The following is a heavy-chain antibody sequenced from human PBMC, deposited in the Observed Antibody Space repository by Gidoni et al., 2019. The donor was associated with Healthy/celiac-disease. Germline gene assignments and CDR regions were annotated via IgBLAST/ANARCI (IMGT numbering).Heavy chain of an antibody. CDR3: AREYSGYDYGFDY. CDR2: INAGNGNT. V-gene: IGHV1-3*01. J-gene: IGHJ4*02. CDR1: GYTFTSYA. Sequence: QVQLVQSGAEVKKPGASVKVSCKASGYTFTSYAMHWVRQAPGQRLEGMGWINAGNGNTKYSQKFQGRVTITRDTSASTAYMELSSLRSEDTAVYYCAREYSGYDYGFDYWGQGTLVTVSS. D-gene: IGHD5-12*01.